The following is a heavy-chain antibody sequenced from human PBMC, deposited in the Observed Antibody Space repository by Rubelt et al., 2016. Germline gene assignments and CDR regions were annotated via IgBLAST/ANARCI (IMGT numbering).Heavy chain of an antibody. CDR1: GFSVSTNY. V-gene: IGHV3-53*01. CDR2: MSSTGNYI. CDR3: ARDRYPGASVY. Sequence: EVQLVESGGGLIQPGGSLRLSCAASGFSVSTNYMSWVRQAPGKGLEWVSSMSSTGNYIYYADSVKGRFTISRDNSKNTLFLQMNVLRAEDTALYYCARDRYPGASVYWGQGTLVTVSS. D-gene: IGHD3-16*02. J-gene: IGHJ4*02.